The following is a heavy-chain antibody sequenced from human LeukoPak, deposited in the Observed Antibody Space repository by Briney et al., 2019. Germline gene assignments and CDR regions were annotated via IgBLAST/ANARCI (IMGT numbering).Heavy chain of an antibody. CDR1: GITLSNYG. CDR2: IWYDGSNK. D-gene: IGHD2-2*01. CDR3: AKDGCSSTSCYSFYYYYMDV. Sequence: PGGSLRLSCAVSGITLSNYGMSWVRQAPGKGLEGVAVIWYDGSNKYYADSVKGRFTISRDNSKNTLYLQMNSLRAEDTAVYYCAKDGCSSTSCYSFYYYYMDVWGKGTTVTVSS. J-gene: IGHJ6*03. V-gene: IGHV3-33*06.